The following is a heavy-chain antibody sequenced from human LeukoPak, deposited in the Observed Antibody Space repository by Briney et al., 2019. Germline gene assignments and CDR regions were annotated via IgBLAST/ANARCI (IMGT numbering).Heavy chain of an antibody. CDR2: IYTSGST. J-gene: IGHJ4*02. V-gene: IGHV4-4*07. Sequence: SETLSLTCTVSGGSISNYYWSWIRQPAGKGLEWIGHIYTSGSTNYNPSLKSRITMSLDTSKNQFSLKLSSVTAADTAVYYCARRGDEEAAAGTVDYWGQGTLVTVSS. CDR1: GGSISNYY. D-gene: IGHD6-13*01. CDR3: ARRGDEEAAAGTVDY.